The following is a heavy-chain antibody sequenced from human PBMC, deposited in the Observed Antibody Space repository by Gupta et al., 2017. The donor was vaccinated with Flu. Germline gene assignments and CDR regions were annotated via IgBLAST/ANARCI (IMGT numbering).Heavy chain of an antibody. J-gene: IGHJ6*02. CDR1: GFTFSSHA. D-gene: IGHD4-4*01. Sequence: QVQLVESGGGVVQPGRSLRLSCIASGFTFSSHAMHWVRQAPGKGLEWVAVIPYDGSNQYYADSVKGRFTISRDNSRYILHLQMNSLRPEDTAVYFCARADSNPIVYYGMDVWGQGTTVTVSS. V-gene: IGHV3-30*03. CDR2: IPYDGSNQ. CDR3: ARADSNPIVYYGMDV.